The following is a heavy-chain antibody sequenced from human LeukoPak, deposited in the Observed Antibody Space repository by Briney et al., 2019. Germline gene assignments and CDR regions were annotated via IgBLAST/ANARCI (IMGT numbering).Heavy chain of an antibody. J-gene: IGHJ4*02. Sequence: GGSLRLSCAASGFTFSSYSMNWVRQAPGKGLEWVSSISSSSSYIYYADSVKGRFTISRDNSKNTLYLQMNSLRAEDTAVYYCAKGAMIVVVTNFDYWGQGTLVTVSS. CDR2: ISSSSSYI. D-gene: IGHD3-22*01. V-gene: IGHV3-21*04. CDR3: AKGAMIVVVTNFDY. CDR1: GFTFSSYS.